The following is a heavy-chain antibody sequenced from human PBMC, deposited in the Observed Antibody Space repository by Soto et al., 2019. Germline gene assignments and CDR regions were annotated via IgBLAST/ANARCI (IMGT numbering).Heavy chain of an antibody. V-gene: IGHV4-39*01. CDR2: IYYSGST. CDR1: GGSISSSSYY. Sequence: SETLSLTCTVSGGSISSSSYYWGWIRQPPGKGLEWIGSIYYSGSTYYNPSLKSRVTISVDTSKNQFSLKLSSVTAADTAGYYCARQAADQRYQLLSSYYYYYGMDVWGQGTTGTVSS. CDR3: ARQAADQRYQLLSSYYYYYGMDV. J-gene: IGHJ6*02. D-gene: IGHD2-2*01.